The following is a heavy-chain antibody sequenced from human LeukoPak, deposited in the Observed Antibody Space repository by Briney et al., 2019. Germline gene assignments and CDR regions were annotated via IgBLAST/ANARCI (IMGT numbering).Heavy chain of an antibody. CDR1: VFTFSSYS. CDR3: ARFEFGAFDI. D-gene: IGHD3-10*01. Sequence: PGGALRLSCAASVFTFSSYSMNWVRQAPGKGLEWVSYISSSGSTLHYADSVKGRFTISRDNAKNSVYLQMKSLRAEDTAVYYCARFEFGAFDIWGQGTMVTVSS. CDR2: ISSSGSTL. V-gene: IGHV3-48*04. J-gene: IGHJ3*02.